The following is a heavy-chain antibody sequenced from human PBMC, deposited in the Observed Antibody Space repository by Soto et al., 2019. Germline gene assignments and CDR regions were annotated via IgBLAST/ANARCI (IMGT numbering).Heavy chain of an antibody. V-gene: IGHV4-31*03. CDR2: VYYSGNT. Sequence: PSETLSLTCTVSGASISSAHHYWSWIRQHPGRGLEWIGYVYYSGNTYYNPSLKSRVTISVDTSKNQFSLKLSSVTAADTAVYYCARDRGAAGPFDYWGQGALVTVSS. D-gene: IGHD3-10*01. J-gene: IGHJ4*02. CDR3: ARDRGAAGPFDY. CDR1: GASISSAHHY.